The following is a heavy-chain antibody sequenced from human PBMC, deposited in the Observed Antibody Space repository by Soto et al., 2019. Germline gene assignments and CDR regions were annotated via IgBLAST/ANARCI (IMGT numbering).Heavy chain of an antibody. D-gene: IGHD3-22*01. V-gene: IGHV1-69*12. CDR3: ATEGDGSGSYYYGMDV. Sequence: QVQLVQSGAEVKKPGSSVKVSCKASGGTFSSYAITRLRQAPGQGLEWMGGIIPIFGTANYAQKLQGRVTITAEESTSTAYMELSSLRSEDTAVYYCATEGDGSGSYYYGMDVWGQGTTVTVSS. CDR1: GGTFSSYA. CDR2: IIPIFGTA. J-gene: IGHJ6*02.